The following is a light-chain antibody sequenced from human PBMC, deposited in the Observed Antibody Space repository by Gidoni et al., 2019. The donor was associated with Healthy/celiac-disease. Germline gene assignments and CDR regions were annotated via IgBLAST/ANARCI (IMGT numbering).Light chain of an antibody. J-gene: IGKJ1*01. CDR1: QSVSSSY. V-gene: IGKV3-20*01. CDR2: GAS. Sequence: IVLTQSPGTLSLSPGERATLSCRASQSVSSSYLAWYQQKPGQAPRLLIYGASSRAPGIPDRFSGSGSGTDFTLTISRLEPEDFAVYYCQQYGSSPRTFGQGTKVEIK. CDR3: QQYGSSPRT.